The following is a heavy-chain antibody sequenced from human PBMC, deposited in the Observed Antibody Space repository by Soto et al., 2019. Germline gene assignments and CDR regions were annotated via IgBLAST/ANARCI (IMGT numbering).Heavy chain of an antibody. CDR1: GGSISSGNYY. V-gene: IGHV4-30-4*01. CDR3: ATMGTPAIGLYYFDN. Sequence: QVQLQESGPGLVKPSQTLSLTCTVSGGSISSGNYYWSWIRQPPGKGLEWIGFMSYSGSTSYNASLKSRVTISVDTSKSQFSLNLSFVTAADTAVYYCATMGTPAIGLYYFDNWGQGTLVTVSS. CDR2: MSYSGST. J-gene: IGHJ4*02. D-gene: IGHD1-7*01.